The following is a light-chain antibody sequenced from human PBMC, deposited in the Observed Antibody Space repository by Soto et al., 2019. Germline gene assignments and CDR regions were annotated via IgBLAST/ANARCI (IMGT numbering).Light chain of an antibody. V-gene: IGKV3-20*01. CDR3: QQYGTSPRT. J-gene: IGKJ1*01. CDR2: DAS. CDR1: QSVSSSS. Sequence: EIVLTQSPGTLSLSPGERATLSCRASQSVSSSSLAWYQQKPGQAPRLLIYDASNRATGIPARFSGSGSGTDFTLTISRLDPEDFAVYYCQQYGTSPRTFGQGTKVDIK.